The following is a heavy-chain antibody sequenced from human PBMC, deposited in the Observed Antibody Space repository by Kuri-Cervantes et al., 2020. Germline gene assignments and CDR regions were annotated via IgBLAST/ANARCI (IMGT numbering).Heavy chain of an antibody. CDR2: MNPNSGNT. CDR1: GYTFTSYY. Sequence: ASVKVSCKASGYTFTSYYMHWVRQAPGQGLEWMGWMNPNSGNTGYAQKFQGRVTMTRNTSISTAYMELSSLRSEDTAVYYCARFGDYDEYFQHWGQGTLVTVSS. CDR3: ARFGDYDEYFQH. J-gene: IGHJ1*01. V-gene: IGHV1-8*02. D-gene: IGHD4-17*01.